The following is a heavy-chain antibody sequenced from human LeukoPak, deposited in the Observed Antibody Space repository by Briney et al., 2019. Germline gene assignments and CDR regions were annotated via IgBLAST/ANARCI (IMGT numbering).Heavy chain of an antibody. CDR3: ERGYYYDFMDV. J-gene: IGHJ6*03. Sequence: GGSLRLSCAASGFTFSDYYMSWSRQAPGKGLECASYISSSGSTIYYADSVKVRFTISWDNAKNSLYLQMIILRPQDTAVYYFERGYYYDFMDVWGKGTTVTVSS. CDR1: GFTFSDYY. V-gene: IGHV3-11*01. CDR2: ISSSGSTI.